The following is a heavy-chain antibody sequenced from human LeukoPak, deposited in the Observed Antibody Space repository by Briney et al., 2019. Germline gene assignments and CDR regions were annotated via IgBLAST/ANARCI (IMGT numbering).Heavy chain of an antibody. Sequence: SQTLSLTCTVSGGSISSGDYYWSWLRQPPGKGLEWIGYIYYSGSTYYNPSLKSRVTISVDTSKNQFSLKPSSVTAADTAVYYCAREYSSPPIDYYYYMDVWGKGTTVTVSS. CDR1: GGSISSGDYY. D-gene: IGHD6-6*01. CDR3: AREYSSPPIDYYYYMDV. CDR2: IYYSGST. V-gene: IGHV4-30-4*08. J-gene: IGHJ6*03.